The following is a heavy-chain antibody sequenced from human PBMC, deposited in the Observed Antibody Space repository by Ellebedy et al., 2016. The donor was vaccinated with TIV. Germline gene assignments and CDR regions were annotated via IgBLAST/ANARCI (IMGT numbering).Heavy chain of an antibody. V-gene: IGHV4-34*12. CDR3: ARAIYGASYL. Sequence: SETLSLTCAVYGGSFTGYYWSWIRQPPGKGLEWIGEIIHSGGTVYNPSLKSRVTISVDTSKDQYSLNLSSVTAADTAVYYCARAIYGASYLWGRGTLVTVSS. D-gene: IGHD4-17*01. CDR2: IIHSGGT. CDR1: GGSFTGYY. J-gene: IGHJ2*01.